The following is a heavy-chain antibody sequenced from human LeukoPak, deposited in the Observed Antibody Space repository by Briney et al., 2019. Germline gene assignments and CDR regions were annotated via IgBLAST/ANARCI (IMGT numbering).Heavy chain of an antibody. V-gene: IGHV3-23*01. Sequence: QPGGSLRLSCVVSGFTFNSFAISWVRQAPGKGLEWVSAISGSGGSTYYADSVKGRFTISRDNSKNTLYLQMNSLRAEDTAVYYCAKEEALSIAAAGPPDYWGQGTLVTVSS. D-gene: IGHD6-13*01. CDR1: GFTFNSFA. CDR2: ISGSGGST. J-gene: IGHJ4*02. CDR3: AKEEALSIAAAGPPDY.